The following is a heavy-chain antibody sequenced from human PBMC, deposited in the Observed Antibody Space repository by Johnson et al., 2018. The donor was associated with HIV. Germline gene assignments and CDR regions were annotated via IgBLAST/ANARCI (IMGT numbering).Heavy chain of an antibody. CDR3: ATDLMSGTFGF. J-gene: IGHJ3*01. CDR1: GFTFSTYG. Sequence: QAQLVESGGGVVQPGGSLRLSCAASGFTFSTYGMHWVRQATVKGLEWVAFIRYDGSNKYFADSVKGRFTISRDNSKNTLYLQMNSLRAEETAVYYCATDLMSGTFGFWGQGTVVTVSS. V-gene: IGHV3-30*02. CDR2: IRYDGSNK. D-gene: IGHD1-26*01.